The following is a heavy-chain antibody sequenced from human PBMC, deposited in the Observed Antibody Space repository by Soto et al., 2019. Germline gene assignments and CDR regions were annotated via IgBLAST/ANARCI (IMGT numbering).Heavy chain of an antibody. CDR1: GYTFTSYA. CDR3: ARATGPRTGIAVAGTDPPHYYYMDV. V-gene: IGHV1-3*01. CDR2: INAGNGNT. Sequence: QVQLVQSGAEVKKPGASVKVSCKASGYTFTSYAMHWVRQAPGQSLEWMGWINAGNGNTKYSQKCQGRVTITRDTSASTAYMELSSLRSEDTAVYYCARATGPRTGIAVAGTDPPHYYYMDVWGKGTTVTVSS. D-gene: IGHD6-19*01. J-gene: IGHJ6*03.